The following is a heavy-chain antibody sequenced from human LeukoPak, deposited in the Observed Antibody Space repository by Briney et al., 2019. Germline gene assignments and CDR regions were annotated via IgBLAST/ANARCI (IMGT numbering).Heavy chain of an antibody. D-gene: IGHD2-15*01. J-gene: IGHJ4*02. CDR1: GFTFSSYG. V-gene: IGHV3-33*06. Sequence: GGSLRLSCAASGFTFSSYGMHWVRQAPGKGLEWVAVIWYDGSHQYYADSVKGRFTISRDNSKNTLDLQMNSLRVEDTAVYFCAKDKDTPATAQPQRGYFESWGQGTLVTVSS. CDR3: AKDKDTPATAQPQRGYFES. CDR2: IWYDGSHQ.